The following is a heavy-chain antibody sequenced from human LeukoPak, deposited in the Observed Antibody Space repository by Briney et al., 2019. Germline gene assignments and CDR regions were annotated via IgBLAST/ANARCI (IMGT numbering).Heavy chain of an antibody. CDR2: MNPNSGNT. CDR1: GYTFTSYD. J-gene: IGHJ4*02. Sequence: PGASVKVSCKASGYTFTSYDINWVRQATGQGLEWMGWMNPNSGNTGYAQKFQGRVTMTRNTSISTAYMELSSLRSEDTAVYYCARVTRGKYYYDSSGYYFWGQGTLVTVSS. D-gene: IGHD3-22*01. CDR3: ARVTRGKYYYDSSGYYF. V-gene: IGHV1-8*01.